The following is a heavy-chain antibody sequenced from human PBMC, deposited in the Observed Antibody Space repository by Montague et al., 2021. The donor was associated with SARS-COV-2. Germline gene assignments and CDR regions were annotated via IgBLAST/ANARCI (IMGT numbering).Heavy chain of an antibody. CDR1: GGAMSSYY. D-gene: IGHD3-9*01. CDR2: IYYSGST. J-gene: IGHJ4*02. V-gene: IGHV4-59*08. CDR3: ARLPYILPGYAYFDF. Sequence: SETLSLTCTVSGGAMSSYYWSWIRQPPGKGLEWIGYIYYSGSTNYNPSLKSRVTIPVDTSKNQFPLRLSSVTAADTAVYYCARLPYILPGYAYFDFWGQGSLVIVSS.